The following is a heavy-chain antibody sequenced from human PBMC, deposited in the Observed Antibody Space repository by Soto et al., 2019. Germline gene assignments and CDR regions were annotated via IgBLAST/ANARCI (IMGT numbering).Heavy chain of an antibody. V-gene: IGHV3-74*01. D-gene: IGHD2-8*01. CDR3: TRITDCTNDLCFTGWFDP. J-gene: IGHJ5*02. CDR1: GFTFTHHW. Sequence: EVPLVESGGGLVQPGGSLRLSCVASGFTFTHHWMHWVRQAPGKGLVWVSRINSDGSSTGYADSVKGRFTISRDNAKSTLYLQMNSLRAEDTAVYYCTRITDCTNDLCFTGWFDPWGQGTRVTVSS. CDR2: INSDGSST.